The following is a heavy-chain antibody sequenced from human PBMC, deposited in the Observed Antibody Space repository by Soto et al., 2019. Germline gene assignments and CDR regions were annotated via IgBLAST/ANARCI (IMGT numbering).Heavy chain of an antibody. V-gene: IGHV1-69*18. CDR1: GDTFSHYV. D-gene: IGHD1-26*01. Sequence: VQMVQSGAEVKEPGSSVKVSCTNSGDTFSHYVMSWVRQAPGQGLEWMGSLAPISGTPNYAERFEGRLTIRADASTSRMYMELRSLKYDDTAVYYSARIGVGRRPWGQETMVTVSS. CDR3: ARIGVGRRP. CDR2: LAPISGTP. J-gene: IGHJ3*01.